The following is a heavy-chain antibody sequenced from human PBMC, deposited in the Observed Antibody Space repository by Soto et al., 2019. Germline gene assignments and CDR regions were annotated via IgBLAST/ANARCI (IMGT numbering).Heavy chain of an antibody. Sequence: PGGSLKLSCAASGLTFSSYAMSWVRQAPGKGLEWVSAISGSGGSTYYADSVKGRFTISRDNSKNTLYLQMNSLRAEDTAVYYCAKGNNVLLWFGEESYYYYGMDVWGQGTTVTVSS. CDR1: GLTFSSYA. CDR3: AKGNNVLLWFGEESYYYYGMDV. V-gene: IGHV3-23*01. D-gene: IGHD3-10*01. CDR2: ISGSGGST. J-gene: IGHJ6*02.